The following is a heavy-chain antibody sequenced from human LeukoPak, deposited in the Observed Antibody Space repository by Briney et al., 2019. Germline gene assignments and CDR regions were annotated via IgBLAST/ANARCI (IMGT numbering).Heavy chain of an antibody. J-gene: IGHJ6*02. CDR1: GGSISSYS. CDR2: IYYSGST. Sequence: SETLSLTCTVSGGSISSYSWNWVRQPPGRGLEWIGDIYYSGSTNYNPSLKSRVTISVDTSRNQFSLKLSSVATADTAVYYCARDTGPYYYYYGMDVWGQGTTVTVSS. CDR3: ARDTGPYYYYYGMDV. V-gene: IGHV4-59*13. D-gene: IGHD4-11*01.